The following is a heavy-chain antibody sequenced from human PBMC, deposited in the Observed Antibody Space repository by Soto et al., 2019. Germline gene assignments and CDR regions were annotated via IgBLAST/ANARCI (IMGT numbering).Heavy chain of an antibody. CDR2: MNPNSGTT. CDR1: GYTFTSFD. D-gene: IGHD2-15*01. V-gene: IGHV1-8*01. J-gene: IGHJ4*02. CDR3: AMLGYSSGGSCF. Sequence: QVQLVQSGAEVKKPGASVKVSCKASGYTFTSFDINWVRQATGQGLEWMGWMNPNSGTTGYAQNFQGRVTMTRNTSISTAYMELSTLRSEDTAVYFCAMLGYSSGGSCFWGQGTLVTVSS.